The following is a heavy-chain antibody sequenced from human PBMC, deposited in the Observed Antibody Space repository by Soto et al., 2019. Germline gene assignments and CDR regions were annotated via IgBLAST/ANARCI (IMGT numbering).Heavy chain of an antibody. CDR3: AKARLWGGDGYNSFYYNAMDV. Sequence: EMQLVESRGGLVQPGRSLRLSCAASGFTFDDYAMYWVRQAPGKGLEWVSGISWNSGRIGYADSVKGRFTISRDNAKNSLYLQMNSLRPEDTALYYCAKARLWGGDGYNSFYYNAMDVWGQGTTVTVSS. CDR1: GFTFDDYA. D-gene: IGHD3-16*01. CDR2: ISWNSGRI. J-gene: IGHJ6*02. V-gene: IGHV3-9*01.